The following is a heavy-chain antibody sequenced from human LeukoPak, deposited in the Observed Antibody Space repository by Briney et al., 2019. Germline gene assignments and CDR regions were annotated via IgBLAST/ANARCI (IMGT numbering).Heavy chain of an antibody. J-gene: IGHJ5*02. D-gene: IGHD2-15*01. V-gene: IGHV3-48*04. CDR2: ISSSSSTI. Sequence: GGSLRLSCAASGFTFSSYSMNWVRQAPGKGLEWVSYISSSSSTIYYADSVKGRFTISRDNAKNSLYLQMNSLRAEDTALYYCAKAGRFQGCSGGSCYDWFDPWGQGTLVTVSS. CDR1: GFTFSSYS. CDR3: AKAGRFQGCSGGSCYDWFDP.